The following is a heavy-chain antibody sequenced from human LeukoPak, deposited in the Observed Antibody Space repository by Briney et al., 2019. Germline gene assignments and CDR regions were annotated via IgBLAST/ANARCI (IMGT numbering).Heavy chain of an antibody. CDR2: IYYSGST. CDR3: ARQPVAGTDDAFDI. J-gene: IGHJ3*02. Sequence: PSETLSLTCTVSGGSISIYYWSWIRQPPGKGLEWIGYIYYSGSTNYNPSLKSRVTISVDTSKNQFSLKLSSVTAADTAVYYCARQPVAGTDDAFDIWGQGTMVTVSS. CDR1: GGSISIYY. D-gene: IGHD6-19*01. V-gene: IGHV4-59*08.